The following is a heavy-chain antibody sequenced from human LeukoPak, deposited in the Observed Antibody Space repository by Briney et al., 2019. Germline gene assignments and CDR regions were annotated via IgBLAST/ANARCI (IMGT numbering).Heavy chain of an antibody. CDR2: IYYSGST. CDR1: GGSISSSSYY. CDR3: ARDRYYDFWSGPRSHFDY. J-gene: IGHJ4*02. V-gene: IGHV4-30-4*08. D-gene: IGHD3-3*01. Sequence: SETLSLTCTVSGGSISSSSYYWGWTRQPPGKGLEWIGYIYYSGSTYYNPSLKSRVTISVDTSKNQFSLKLSSVTAADTAVYYCARDRYYDFWSGPRSHFDYWGQGTLVTVSS.